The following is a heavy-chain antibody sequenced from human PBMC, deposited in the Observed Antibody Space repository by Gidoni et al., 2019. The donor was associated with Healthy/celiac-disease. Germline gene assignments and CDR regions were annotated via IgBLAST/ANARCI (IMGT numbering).Heavy chain of an antibody. CDR2: ISGSGGST. CDR1: GFTFSSYA. D-gene: IGHD3-3*01. J-gene: IGHJ3*02. V-gene: IGHV3-23*01. Sequence: EVQLLESGGGLVQPGGSLRLSCAASGFTFSSYAMSWVRQAPGKGLEWVSAISGSGGSTYDADSVKGRFTISRDNSKNTLYLQMNSLRAEDTAVYYCAKDHYDFWSGYSDRDAFDIWGQGTMVTVSS. CDR3: AKDHYDFWSGYSDRDAFDI.